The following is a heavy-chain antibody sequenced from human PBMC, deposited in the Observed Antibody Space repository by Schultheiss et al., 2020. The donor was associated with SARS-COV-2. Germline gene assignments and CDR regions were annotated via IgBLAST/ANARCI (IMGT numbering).Heavy chain of an antibody. J-gene: IGHJ5*02. D-gene: IGHD3-22*01. CDR2: ISSSSSTI. V-gene: IGHV3-48*04. CDR3: ARGYYDSSGYPNWFDP. Sequence: GGSLRLSCAASGFTFSSYSMNWVRQAPGKGLEWVSYISSSSSTIYYADSVKGRFTISRDNAKNSLYLQMNSLRAEDTAVYYCARGYYDSSGYPNWFDPWGQGTLVTVSS. CDR1: GFTFSSYS.